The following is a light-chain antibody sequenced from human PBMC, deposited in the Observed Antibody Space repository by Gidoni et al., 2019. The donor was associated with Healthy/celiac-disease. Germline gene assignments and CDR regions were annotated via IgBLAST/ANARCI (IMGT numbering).Light chain of an antibody. V-gene: IGKV3-15*01. CDR2: GAS. Sequence: EIVMTQSPATLSVSPGERATLSCRASQSVSSNLAWYQQKPGQAPRLLIYGASTRANGIPARFSGSGSGTEFTLTISSLQSEDFAVYYCQQYNNWPPSRTFGQGTKLEIK. J-gene: IGKJ2*01. CDR1: QSVSSN. CDR3: QQYNNWPPSRT.